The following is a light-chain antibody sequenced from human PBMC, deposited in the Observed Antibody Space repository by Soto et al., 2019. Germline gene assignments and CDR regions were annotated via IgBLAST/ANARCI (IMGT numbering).Light chain of an antibody. Sequence: DIQVTQSPFTLSASVGDRVIITCRASQSIRSWLAWYQQKPGEAPNLLIYQASSLASGVPSRFSGSGSGTEFTLTSSSLQPDDFATYYCQQYNSYSLFTFGPGTKVDIK. V-gene: IGKV1-5*03. CDR3: QQYNSYSLFT. CDR1: QSIRSW. CDR2: QAS. J-gene: IGKJ3*01.